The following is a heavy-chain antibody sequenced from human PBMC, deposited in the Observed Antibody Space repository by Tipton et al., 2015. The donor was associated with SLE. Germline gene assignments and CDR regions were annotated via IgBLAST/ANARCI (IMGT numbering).Heavy chain of an antibody. Sequence: TLSLTCSVSGGSVSNNIYYWGWVRQSPGKGLEWIGSIYYSGATYYSPSLKSRVTISLDTSKNQFSLILNSVTAADTAVYYCARGEGGSCCEPPCYFYGMEVWGQGTTVTVSS. V-gene: IGHV4-39*07. CDR1: GGSVSNNIYY. CDR2: IYYSGAT. CDR3: ARGEGGSCCEPPCYFYGMEV. J-gene: IGHJ6*02. D-gene: IGHD2-15*01.